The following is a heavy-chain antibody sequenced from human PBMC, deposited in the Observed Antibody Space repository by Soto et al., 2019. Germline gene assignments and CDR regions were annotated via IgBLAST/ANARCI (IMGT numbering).Heavy chain of an antibody. D-gene: IGHD2-2*01. Sequence: AAVNFSFRTSGYTCSNYDITGLRHAPGQPLEWLGWISLYSDGTNYSQKFQGRVSMTTDTSTTTAYMELRSLRSDDTAVYYCARVVPGAEAWFGPWGQGTLVTVYS. CDR3: ARVVPGAEAWFGP. CDR1: GYTCSNYD. CDR2: ISLYSDGT. J-gene: IGHJ5*02. V-gene: IGHV1-18*01.